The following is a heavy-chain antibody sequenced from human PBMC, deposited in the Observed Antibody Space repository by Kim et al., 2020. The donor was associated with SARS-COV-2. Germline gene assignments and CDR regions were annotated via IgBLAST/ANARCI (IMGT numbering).Heavy chain of an antibody. J-gene: IGHJ6*02. CDR2: IYHSGST. CDR3: AREDSGWYYYGMDV. V-gene: IGHV4-38-2*02. D-gene: IGHD6-19*01. CDR1: GYSISSGYY. Sequence: SETLSLTCTVSGYSISSGYYWGWIRQPPGKGLEWIGSIYHSGSTYYNPSLKSRVTISVDTSKNQFSLKLSSVTAADTAVYYCAREDSGWYYYGMDVWGQGTTVTVSS.